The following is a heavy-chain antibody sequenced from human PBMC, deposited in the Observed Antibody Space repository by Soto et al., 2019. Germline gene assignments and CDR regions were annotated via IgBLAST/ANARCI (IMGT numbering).Heavy chain of an antibody. CDR1: GFSLSTSGVG. Sequence: QITLKESGPPLVKPTQTLTLTCTFSGFSLSTSGVGVAWIRQPPGKALERLALIYWDDDKRYRPSLETRLTITKDTSKNQVVLTMTNMDSVDTATYYCAYLPCSGGSCYWFSYSGMDVWGQGTTVTVSS. J-gene: IGHJ6*02. CDR2: IYWDDDK. D-gene: IGHD2-15*01. V-gene: IGHV2-5*02. CDR3: AYLPCSGGSCYWFSYSGMDV.